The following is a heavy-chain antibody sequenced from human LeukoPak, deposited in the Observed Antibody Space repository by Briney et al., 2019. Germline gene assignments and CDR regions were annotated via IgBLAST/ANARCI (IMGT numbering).Heavy chain of an antibody. CDR1: GGSISSGDYY. Sequence: SETLSLTCTVSGGSISSGDYYWSWIRQPPGKGLEWIGYIYYSGSTYCNPSLKSRVTISVDTSKNQFSLKLSSVTAADTAVYYCAREDYDFWSGYPGWFDPWGQGTLVTVSS. J-gene: IGHJ5*02. CDR2: IYYSGST. V-gene: IGHV4-30-4*01. CDR3: AREDYDFWSGYPGWFDP. D-gene: IGHD3-3*01.